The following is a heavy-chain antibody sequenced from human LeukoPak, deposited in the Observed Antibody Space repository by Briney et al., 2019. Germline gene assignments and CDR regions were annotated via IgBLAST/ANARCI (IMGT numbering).Heavy chain of an antibody. V-gene: IGHV4-39*01. D-gene: IGHD6-19*01. Sequence: PSETLSLTCTVSGGSIRSSSYYWGWIRQPPGKGLEWIGSIYYSGSTYYNPSLKSRVTISVDTSKNQFSLKLSSVTAADTAVYYCARASSGWYYFDYWGQGTLVTVSS. J-gene: IGHJ4*02. CDR1: GGSIRSSSYY. CDR2: IYYSGST. CDR3: ARASSGWYYFDY.